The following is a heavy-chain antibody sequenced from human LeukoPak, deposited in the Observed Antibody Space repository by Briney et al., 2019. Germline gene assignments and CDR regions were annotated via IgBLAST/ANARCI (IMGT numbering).Heavy chain of an antibody. Sequence: SETLSLTCTVSGGSISSYYWSWIRQPPGKGLEWIGYIHYSGSTNYNPSLKSRVTISVDTSKNQFSLKLSSVTAADTAVYYCARVGIYGDLFDYWGQGTLVTVSS. CDR1: GGSISSYY. V-gene: IGHV4-59*01. D-gene: IGHD4-17*01. J-gene: IGHJ4*02. CDR2: IHYSGST. CDR3: ARVGIYGDLFDY.